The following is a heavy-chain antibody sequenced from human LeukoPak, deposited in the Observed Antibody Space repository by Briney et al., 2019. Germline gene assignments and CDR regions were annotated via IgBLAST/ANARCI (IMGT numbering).Heavy chain of an antibody. Sequence: ASVKVSCKASGYTFTSYAMNWVRQAPGQGLEWMGWINTNTGNPTYAQGFTGRFVFSLDTSVSTAYLQISSLKAEDTAVYYCARNPNDYGDDLFDYWGQGTLVTVSS. CDR2: INTNTGNP. CDR1: GYTFTSYA. CDR3: ARNPNDYGDDLFDY. D-gene: IGHD4-17*01. V-gene: IGHV7-4-1*02. J-gene: IGHJ4*02.